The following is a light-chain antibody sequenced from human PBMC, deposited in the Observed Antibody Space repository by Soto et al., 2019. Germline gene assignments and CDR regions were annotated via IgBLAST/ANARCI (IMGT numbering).Light chain of an antibody. V-gene: IGKV3-11*01. J-gene: IGKJ2*02. Sequence: EIVLTQSPATLSLSPGERATLSCRASQSVSSYLAWCQQKPGQAPRLRIYDASNRATGIPARFSGSGSGTDLTLTISSLEPEDFAVYYCQQRSNWPPWTFGQGTKLEIK. CDR1: QSVSSY. CDR2: DAS. CDR3: QQRSNWPPWT.